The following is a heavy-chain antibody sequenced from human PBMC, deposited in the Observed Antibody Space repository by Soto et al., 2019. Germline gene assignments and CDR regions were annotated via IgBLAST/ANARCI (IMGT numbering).Heavy chain of an antibody. D-gene: IGHD3-10*01. J-gene: IGHJ4*02. CDR3: ACITPTDN. V-gene: IGHV4-39*01. CDR2: VYSSGTT. Sequence: QLQLQESGPGLVKPSETRSPICTVAGVCISSSRHYWGWIRQPPGRGLEWIGTVYSSGTTYYNPSLKSRLTISIDTSKNLFSLNLSSVTAADTAVYYCACITPTDNWGQGTLVTVSS. CDR1: GVCISSSRHY.